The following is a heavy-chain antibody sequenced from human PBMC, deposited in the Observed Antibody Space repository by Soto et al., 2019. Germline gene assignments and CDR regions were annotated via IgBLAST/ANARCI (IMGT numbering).Heavy chain of an antibody. CDR2: ISGSGGST. V-gene: IGHV3-23*01. J-gene: IGHJ6*02. Sequence: VGSRRLSCAASGCTFRSYDISWVRRAPGSGLEWVSAISGSGGSTYYADSVKVRFTISRDNSKNTLYLQMNSLRAEDTAVYYRAKSGIEAAGNYYYYSGMDVWGQGTTVTVSS. D-gene: IGHD6-13*01. CDR3: AKSGIEAAGNYYYYSGMDV. CDR1: GCTFRSYD.